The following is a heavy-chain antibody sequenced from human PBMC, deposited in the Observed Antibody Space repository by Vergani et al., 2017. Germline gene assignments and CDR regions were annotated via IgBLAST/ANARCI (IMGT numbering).Heavy chain of an antibody. CDR2: ISPGASTV. V-gene: IGHV3-11*04. Sequence: LEESGGGSVKPGGSLRLSCAASGFKFSDHYMSWIRQAPGKGLEWVSHISPGASTVSYTDSVTGRFTVSRDNDNNSLTLDMTTLRFEYTAVYYCAKNPGISTARHYYAMDVWGEGTTVTASS. J-gene: IGHJ6*04. CDR3: AKNPGISTARHYYAMDV. CDR1: GFKFSDHY. D-gene: IGHD1-14*01.